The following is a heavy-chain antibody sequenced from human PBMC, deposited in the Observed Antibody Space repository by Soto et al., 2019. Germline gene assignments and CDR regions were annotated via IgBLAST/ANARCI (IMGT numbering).Heavy chain of an antibody. D-gene: IGHD1-1*01. Sequence: HVHLVQSGAEVKKPGASVKVSCKASGYTFTSYGITWVRQAPGQGLEWMGWISAHNGNTDYAKKLQGRVIVTRDISTSTYYMELRSLRSDDTAVYYCARGRYGDYWGQVALVTVAS. CDR3: ARGRYGDY. CDR1: GYTFTSYG. J-gene: IGHJ4*02. V-gene: IGHV1-18*01. CDR2: ISAHNGNT.